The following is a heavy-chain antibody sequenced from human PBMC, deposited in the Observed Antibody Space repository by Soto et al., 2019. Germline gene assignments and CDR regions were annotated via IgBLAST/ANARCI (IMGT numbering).Heavy chain of an antibody. CDR1: GGSISSSSYY. J-gene: IGHJ4*02. CDR2: IYYSGRT. D-gene: IGHD2-15*01. CDR3: ASLGYCSGGSCYTIDY. V-gene: IGHV4-39*01. Sequence: SETLSLTCTVSGGSISSSSYYWGWIRQPPGKGLEWIGSIYYSGRTSYNPSLKIRVTISVDTSKNQFSLKLSSVTAADTAVYYCASLGYCSGGSCYTIDYWGQGTLVTVSS.